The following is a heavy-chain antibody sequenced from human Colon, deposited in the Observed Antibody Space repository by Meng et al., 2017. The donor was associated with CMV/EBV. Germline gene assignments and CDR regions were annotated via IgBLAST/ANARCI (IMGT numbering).Heavy chain of an antibody. V-gene: IGHV1-69*02. J-gene: IGHJ6*02. CDR1: GGTFTSQT. D-gene: IGHD1-26*01. CDR2: IIPALDVT. Sequence: SVKVSCKASGGTFTSQTSRWVRHTPGQGLEGMGRIIPALDVTHYAQKFQGRVTITADKSSSTAYMDLSSLRSEDTAVYYCARDFGVGSTTSYDYYGLDVWGQGTTVTVSS. CDR3: ARDFGVGSTTSYDYYGLDV.